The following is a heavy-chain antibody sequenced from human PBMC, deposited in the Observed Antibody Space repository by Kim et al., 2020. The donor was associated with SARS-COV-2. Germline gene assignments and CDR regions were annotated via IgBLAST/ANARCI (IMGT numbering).Heavy chain of an antibody. J-gene: IGHJ4*02. Sequence: GGSLRLSCAASGFTFNSYWMHWVRQAPGKGLEWVSRITSDGSSTYYADSVKGRFTISRDNSKNTLYLQMNSLRAEDTAVYYCASANRGYCSGGGCYVHWGQGTLVTVSS. CDR1: GFTFNSYW. CDR2: ITSDGSST. V-gene: IGHV3-74*01. CDR3: ASANRGYCSGGGCYVH. D-gene: IGHD2-15*01.